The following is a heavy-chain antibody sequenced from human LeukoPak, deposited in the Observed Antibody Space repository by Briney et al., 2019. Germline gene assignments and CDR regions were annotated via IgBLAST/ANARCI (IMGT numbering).Heavy chain of an antibody. CDR3: ARWGSGWDLFDY. CDR2: IIPIFGTA. CDR1: GGTFSSYA. Sequence: SVTVSCKASGGTFSSYAISWVRQAPGQGLEWMGGIIPIFGTADYAQKLQGRVTITADESTSTAYMELSSLRSEDTAVYYCARWGSGWDLFDYWGQGTLVTVSS. J-gene: IGHJ4*02. D-gene: IGHD6-19*01. V-gene: IGHV1-69*13.